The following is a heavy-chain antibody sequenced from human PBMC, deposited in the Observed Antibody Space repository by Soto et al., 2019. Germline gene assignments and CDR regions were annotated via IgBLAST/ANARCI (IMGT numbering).Heavy chain of an antibody. CDR2: ISAYNGNT. Sequence: GASVKVSCKASGYTFTSYGISWVRQAPGQGLEWMGWISAYNGNTNYAQKLQGRVTMTTDTSTSTAYMELRSLRSDDTAVYYCARDHCSSTSCYWVNWFDPWGQGTLVTVSS. D-gene: IGHD2-2*01. J-gene: IGHJ5*02. CDR3: ARDHCSSTSCYWVNWFDP. V-gene: IGHV1-18*04. CDR1: GYTFTSYG.